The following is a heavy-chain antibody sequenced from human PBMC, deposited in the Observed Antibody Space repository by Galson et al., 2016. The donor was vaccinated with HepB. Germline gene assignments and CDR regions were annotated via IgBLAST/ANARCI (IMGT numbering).Heavy chain of an antibody. D-gene: IGHD3-10*02. Sequence: SLRLSCAGSGFLFRGYGLHWVRQAPGQGLEWVAADSMEGRRKFYSDSVRGRFTISRDNSNNMLFLQMDSLRPDDTAVYYCAKRHEFCPPVGCSVDYWGQGTLVSVSS. J-gene: IGHJ4*02. CDR2: DSMEGRRK. V-gene: IGHV3-30*18. CDR3: AKRHEFCPPVGCSVDY. CDR1: GFLFRGYG.